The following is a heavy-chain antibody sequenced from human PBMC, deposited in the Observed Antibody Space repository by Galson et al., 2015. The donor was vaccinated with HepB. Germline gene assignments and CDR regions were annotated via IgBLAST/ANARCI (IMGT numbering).Heavy chain of an antibody. V-gene: IGHV6-1*01. CDR2: TYYRSKWYN. CDR1: GHRVSSYNAA. Sequence: CAISGHRVSSYNAAWNRIRQSPSRGLEWLGRTYYRSKWYNEYTVSVTRRVSINPNTSKNQFSLQLNSVTPEDTALYYCARDRGSSGWYDSVYFDYWGQGTLVTVSS. J-gene: IGHJ4*02. D-gene: IGHD6-19*01. CDR3: ARDRGSSGWYDSVYFDY.